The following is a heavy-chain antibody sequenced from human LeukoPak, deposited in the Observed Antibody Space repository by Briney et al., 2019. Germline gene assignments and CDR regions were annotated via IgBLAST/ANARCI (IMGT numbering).Heavy chain of an antibody. CDR3: ARAVGVTAIHNAFDI. V-gene: IGHV3-66*02. J-gene: IGHJ3*02. CDR2: IYSGGGT. D-gene: IGHD2-21*02. Sequence: PGGSLRLSCAASGFTVSSNYMSWVRQAPGKGLVWVSVIYSGGGTDYADSVKGRFTISRDNSKNTLYLQMNSLRAEGTAVYYCARAVGVTAIHNAFDIWGQGTMVTVSS. CDR1: GFTVSSNY.